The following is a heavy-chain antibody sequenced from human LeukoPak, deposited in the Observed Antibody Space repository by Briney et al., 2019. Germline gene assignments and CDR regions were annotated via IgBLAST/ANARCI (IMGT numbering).Heavy chain of an antibody. CDR2: ISASGGST. J-gene: IGHJ6*02. Sequence: PGGSLRLSCAASGFTFSSSAMSWVRQVPGKGLEWVSGISASGGSTYYADSVKGRFTISRDNAKNSLYLQMNSLRAEDTAVYYCARELSSSSSPPYYYGMDVWGQGTTVTVSS. V-gene: IGHV3-23*01. D-gene: IGHD6-6*01. CDR3: ARELSSSSSPPYYYGMDV. CDR1: GFTFSSSA.